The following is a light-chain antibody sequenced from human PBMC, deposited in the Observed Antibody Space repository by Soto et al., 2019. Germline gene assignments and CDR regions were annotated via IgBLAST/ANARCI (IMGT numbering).Light chain of an antibody. CDR3: AAWDDSLNGPV. CDR1: SSNIGSNT. V-gene: IGLV1-44*01. J-gene: IGLJ2*01. Sequence: QSVLTQPPSASATPGQRVTISCSGSSSNIGSNTVNWYQQLPGTAPKLLIYSNNQRPSGVPDRVSGSKSGSSASLAISGLQSEDEADYYCAAWDDSLNGPVFGGGTKLTVL. CDR2: SNN.